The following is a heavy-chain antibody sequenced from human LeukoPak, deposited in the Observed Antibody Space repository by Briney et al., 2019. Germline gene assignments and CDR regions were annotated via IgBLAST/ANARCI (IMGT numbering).Heavy chain of an antibody. Sequence: PSETLSLTCAVYGGSFSGYYWSWIRQPPGKGLEWIGEINHSGSTNYNPSLKSRVTISVDTSKNQFSLKLSSVTAADTAVYYCARAGVVVVPAAILSYYYYYMDVWGKGTTVIVSS. CDR3: ARAGVVVVPAAILSYYYYYMDV. CDR1: GGSFSGYY. D-gene: IGHD2-2*01. CDR2: INHSGST. J-gene: IGHJ6*03. V-gene: IGHV4-34*01.